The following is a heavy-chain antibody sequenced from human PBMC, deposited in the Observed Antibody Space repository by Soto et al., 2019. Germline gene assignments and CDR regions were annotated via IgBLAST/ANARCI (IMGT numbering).Heavy chain of an antibody. CDR2: IQFDGSKT. V-gene: IGHV3-30*18. CDR1: GFTFSSHG. J-gene: IGHJ6*02. CDR3: AKDVDNTWSLGHGMDV. Sequence: QVQLVESGGGVVQPGTSLRLSCAASGFTFSSHGMHWVRQAPGKGLEWVAVIQFDGSKTYYADSVKGRFTISRDNSKNTLYLHMNSLRTEDSAVYYCAKDVDNTWSLGHGMDVWGQGTTVTVSS. D-gene: IGHD5-12*01.